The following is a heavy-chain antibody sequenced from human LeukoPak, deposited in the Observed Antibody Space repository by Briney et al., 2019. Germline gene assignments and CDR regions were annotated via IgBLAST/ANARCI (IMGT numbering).Heavy chain of an antibody. CDR1: GYTFTSYY. D-gene: IGHD2-15*01. J-gene: IGHJ4*02. Sequence: ASVKVSYKASGYTFTSYYMHWVRQAPGQGLEWMGIINPSGGSTSYAQKFQGRGTMTRDTSTSTVYMELSSLRSEDTAVYYCAGSYCSGGSCQTQYYFDYWGQGTLVTVSS. CDR2: INPSGGST. V-gene: IGHV1-46*01. CDR3: AGSYCSGGSCQTQYYFDY.